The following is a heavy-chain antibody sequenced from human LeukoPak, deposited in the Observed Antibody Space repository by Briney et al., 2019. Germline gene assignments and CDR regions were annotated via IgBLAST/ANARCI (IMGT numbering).Heavy chain of an antibody. CDR1: GGSISSGHYY. V-gene: IGHV4-61*02. CDR3: VRGIYFYYYIDV. D-gene: IGHD3-10*01. J-gene: IGHJ6*03. Sequence: SETLSLTCTVSGGSISSGHYYWTWIRQPAGKGLEWIGLIYTSGNTNCNPSLKSRVTMSVDTSNNQFSLELRSVTDADTAVYYCVRGIYFYYYIDVWGKGTTVTISS. CDR2: IYTSGNT.